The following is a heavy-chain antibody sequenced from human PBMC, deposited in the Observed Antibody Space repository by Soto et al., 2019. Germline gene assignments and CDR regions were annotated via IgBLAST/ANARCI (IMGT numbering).Heavy chain of an antibody. J-gene: IGHJ4*02. Sequence: SQTLSLTCAISGDSVSSNSAAWNWIRQSPSRGLEWLGRTYYRSKWYNDYAVSVKSRITINPDTSKNQFSLQLNSVTPEDTAVYYCARDLREPYSSSSSCYFDYWGQGTLVTVSS. CDR1: GDSVSSNSAA. D-gene: IGHD6-6*01. CDR3: ARDLREPYSSSSSCYFDY. CDR2: TYYRSKWYN. V-gene: IGHV6-1*01.